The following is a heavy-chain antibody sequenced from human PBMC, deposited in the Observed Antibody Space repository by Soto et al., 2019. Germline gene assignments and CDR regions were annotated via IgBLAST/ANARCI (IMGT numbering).Heavy chain of an antibody. V-gene: IGHV4-59*01. D-gene: IGHD5-12*01. Sequence: ASETLSLTCTVSGDSIGSYYWSWIRQPPGKGLEWIGYIYDSGSNHYNPSLKSRVTISEDTSKNQFSLKLSSVTAADTAVYYCAREGYPFDYWGQGTLVTVSS. CDR1: GDSIGSYY. CDR2: IYDSGSN. J-gene: IGHJ4*02. CDR3: AREGYPFDY.